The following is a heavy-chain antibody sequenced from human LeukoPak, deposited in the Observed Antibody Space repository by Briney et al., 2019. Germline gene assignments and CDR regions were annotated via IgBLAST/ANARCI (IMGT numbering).Heavy chain of an antibody. CDR1: GGSINNYY. D-gene: IGHD2-15*01. Sequence: SEALSLTCTVSGGSINNYYWRWMRQPAGKGLEWIGRIYTRGSTNYNPSLKSRVTMSVDTSKTQFSLKLSSVTAAATAVYYCARGRYCSADICSGGDAFDIWGQGTMVSVSS. V-gene: IGHV4-4*07. CDR2: IYTRGST. CDR3: ARGRYCSADICSGGDAFDI. J-gene: IGHJ3*02.